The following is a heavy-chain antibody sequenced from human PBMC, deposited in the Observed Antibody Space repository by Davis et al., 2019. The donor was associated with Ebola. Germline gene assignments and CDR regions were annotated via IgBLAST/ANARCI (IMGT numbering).Heavy chain of an antibody. V-gene: IGHV3-23*01. J-gene: IGHJ4*02. Sequence: PGGSLRLSCAGSGFRFSDYAMTWVRQAPGKGLEWVSAADGSGASPYYADSVKGRFTISRDNAKDSLYLQMNSLRDEDTAVYYCVREVGAAPDHWGQGTLVTVSS. CDR1: GFRFSDYA. CDR2: ADGSGASP. D-gene: IGHD1-26*01. CDR3: VREVGAAPDH.